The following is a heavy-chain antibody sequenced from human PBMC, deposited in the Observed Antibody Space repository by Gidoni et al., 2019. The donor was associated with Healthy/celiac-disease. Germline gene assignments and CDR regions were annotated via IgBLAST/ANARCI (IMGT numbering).Heavy chain of an antibody. CDR3: ARGRSGYRGKGLYAFDI. V-gene: IGHV4-34*01. CDR1: CVSFSGYY. Sequence: QVPLQQRCAGLLKPSETLSLTCAVLCVSFSGYYCSWIRQPPGKGLEWIGEINQSGSTNYNPSLKSRVNISVETSKNQFSLKLSSVTAADTAVYYCARGRSGYRGKGLYAFDIWGQGTMVTVSS. CDR2: INQSGST. D-gene: IGHD3-3*01. J-gene: IGHJ3*02.